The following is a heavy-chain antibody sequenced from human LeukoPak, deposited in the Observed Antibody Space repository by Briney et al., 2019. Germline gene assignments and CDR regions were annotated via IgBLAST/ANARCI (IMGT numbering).Heavy chain of an antibody. J-gene: IGHJ3*02. CDR2: IYNSGST. CDR1: GGSISSYY. V-gene: IGHV4-4*07. CDR3: TRDLSGCSSTSCYPGFDAFDI. D-gene: IGHD2-2*01. Sequence: PSETLSLTCTVSGGSISSYYWSWIRQPAGKGLEWIGRIYNSGSTNYNPSLKSRVTMSVDTSKNQFSLRLSSVTAADTAVYYCTRDLSGCSSTSCYPGFDAFDIWGQGTMVTVSS.